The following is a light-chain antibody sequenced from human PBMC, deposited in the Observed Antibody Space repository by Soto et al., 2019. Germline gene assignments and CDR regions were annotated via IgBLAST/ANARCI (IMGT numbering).Light chain of an antibody. Sequence: DLQMTQSPSSLSASVGDRVTITCRASQSISSYLNWYQQKPGKAPKLPIYAASSLLSRVPSRFSGSGSGTDFTLTISSLQPEDFATYYCQQSYNTPDTFGQGTKLEIK. V-gene: IGKV1-39*01. J-gene: IGKJ2*01. CDR2: AAS. CDR3: QQSYNTPDT. CDR1: QSISSY.